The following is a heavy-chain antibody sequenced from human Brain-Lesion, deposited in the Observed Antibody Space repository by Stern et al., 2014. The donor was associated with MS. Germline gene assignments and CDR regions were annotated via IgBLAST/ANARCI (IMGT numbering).Heavy chain of an antibody. CDR1: GYIFTGYY. J-gene: IGHJ6*02. V-gene: IGHV1-2*02. CDR3: ARDQRGITIFGVVTDYYYLGMDV. CDR2: INPNTGGT. Sequence: QMQLVQSGAEVKKPGASGKVSCKTSGYIFTGYYIHWVRQAPGQGLEGMAWINPNTGGTKYAQKFQGRVTMSRDTSISTAYVELSSLTSDDTAVYYCARDQRGITIFGVVTDYYYLGMDVWGQGTTVTVSS. D-gene: IGHD3-3*01.